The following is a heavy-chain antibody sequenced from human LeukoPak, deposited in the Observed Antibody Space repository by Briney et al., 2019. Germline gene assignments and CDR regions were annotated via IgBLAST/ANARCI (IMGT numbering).Heavy chain of an antibody. CDR1: GGSISSGGYY. D-gene: IGHD6-19*01. J-gene: IGHJ5*02. Sequence: SETLSLTCTVSGGSISSGGYYWSWIRQHPGKGLEWIGYTYYSGSTYYNPSLKSRVTISVDTSKNQFSLKLSSVTAADTAVYYCARDRAGEGFDPWGQGTLVTVSS. CDR2: TYYSGST. CDR3: ARDRAGEGFDP. V-gene: IGHV4-31*03.